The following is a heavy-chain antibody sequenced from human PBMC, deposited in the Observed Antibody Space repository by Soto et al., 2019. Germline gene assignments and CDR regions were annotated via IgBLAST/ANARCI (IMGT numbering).Heavy chain of an antibody. Sequence: GGSLRLSCAASGFTFSSYAMSWVRQAPGKGLEWVSAISGSGGSTYYADSVKGRFTISRDNSKNTLYLQMNSLRAEDTAVYYCAKGRGSSSSNCYDHWGQGTPVTVSS. CDR2: ISGSGGST. J-gene: IGHJ4*02. CDR3: AKGRGSSSSNCYDH. CDR1: GFTFSSYA. V-gene: IGHV3-23*01. D-gene: IGHD2-2*01.